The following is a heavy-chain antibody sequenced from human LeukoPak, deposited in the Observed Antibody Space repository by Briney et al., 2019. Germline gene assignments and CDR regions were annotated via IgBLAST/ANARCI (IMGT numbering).Heavy chain of an antibody. V-gene: IGHV4-39*01. D-gene: IGHD5-12*01. CDR1: GGSITSGSYY. CDR2: IYYSGST. Sequence: SETLFLTCTVSGGSITSGSYYWGWIRQPPGKGLEWIGSIYYSGSTYYNPSLKSRVTISVDTSKNQFSLKLSSVTAADTAVYYCVRYGIVATRGFDYWGQGTLVTVSS. CDR3: VRYGIVATRGFDY. J-gene: IGHJ4*02.